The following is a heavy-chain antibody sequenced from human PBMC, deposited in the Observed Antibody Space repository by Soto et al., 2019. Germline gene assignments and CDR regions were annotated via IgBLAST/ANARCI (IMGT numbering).Heavy chain of an antibody. D-gene: IGHD2-21*02. CDR3: AKDMTF. CDR2: IGGGGGST. V-gene: IGHV3-23*01. J-gene: IGHJ4*02. CDR1: GFIFSSYA. Sequence: GGSLRLSCEGSGFIFSSYAMSWVRQAPGKGLEWVSAIGGGGGSTYYADSVKGRFTISRDNSKNTLYLQMNSLRAEDTAIYYCAKDMTFWGQGTLVTVSS.